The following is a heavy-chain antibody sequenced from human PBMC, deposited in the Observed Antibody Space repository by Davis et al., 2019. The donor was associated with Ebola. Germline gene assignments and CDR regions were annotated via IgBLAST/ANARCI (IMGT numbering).Heavy chain of an antibody. CDR1: GFTFSDSW. CDR2: VRQDGSGK. Sequence: GESLKISCTASGFTFSDSWMYWVRQAPGKGLEWVANVRQDGSGKYYVDSVKGRFTISRDNAKDSLYLQMNSLRAEDTAVYYCTRRIAESATGGYFDHWGQGTLVTVSS. CDR3: TRRIAESATGGYFDH. D-gene: IGHD6-13*01. J-gene: IGHJ4*02. V-gene: IGHV3-7*01.